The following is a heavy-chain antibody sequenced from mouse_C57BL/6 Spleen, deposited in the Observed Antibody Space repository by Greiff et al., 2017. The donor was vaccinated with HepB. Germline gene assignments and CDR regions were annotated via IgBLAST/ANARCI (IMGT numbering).Heavy chain of an antibody. CDR2: IYPSDSET. D-gene: IGHD1-1*01. Sequence: QVQLQQPGAELVRPGSSVKLSCKASGYTFTSYWMDWVKQRPGQGLEWIGNIYPSDSETHYNQKFKDKATLTVDKSSSTAYMQLSSLTSEDSAVYYCARTLLLLPYAMDYWGQGTSVTVSS. J-gene: IGHJ4*01. CDR3: ARTLLLLPYAMDY. V-gene: IGHV1-61*01. CDR1: GYTFTSYW.